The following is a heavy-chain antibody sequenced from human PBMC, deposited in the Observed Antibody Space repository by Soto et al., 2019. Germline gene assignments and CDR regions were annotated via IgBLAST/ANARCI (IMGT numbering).Heavy chain of an antibody. D-gene: IGHD3-16*01. Sequence: EVQLVESGGGLVQPGRSLSLSCAASGFTFDDYAMHWVRQAPGKGLEWVSGISWNSGSIGYAASVKGRITSSRDNAKNSLYLHMNRLRAEDTAFYYCAKDIGVYWGQGTLVTVSS. J-gene: IGHJ4*02. V-gene: IGHV3-9*01. CDR3: AKDIGVY. CDR1: GFTFDDYA. CDR2: ISWNSGSI.